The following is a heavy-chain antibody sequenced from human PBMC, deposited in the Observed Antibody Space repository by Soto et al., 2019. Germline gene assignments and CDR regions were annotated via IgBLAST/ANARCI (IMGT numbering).Heavy chain of an antibody. CDR2: IIPIFGTA. Sequence: RASVKVSCKASGGTFSSYAISWVRQAPGQGLEWMGGIIPIFGTANYAQKFQGRVTITADESTSTAYMELSSLRSEDTAVYYCASLLVNNWFDPWGQGTLVTVSS. CDR3: ASLLVNNWFDP. CDR1: GGTFSSYA. J-gene: IGHJ5*02. D-gene: IGHD2-2*01. V-gene: IGHV1-69*13.